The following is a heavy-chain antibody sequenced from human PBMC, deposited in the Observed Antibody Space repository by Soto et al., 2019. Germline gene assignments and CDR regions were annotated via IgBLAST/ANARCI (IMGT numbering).Heavy chain of an antibody. D-gene: IGHD3-22*01. J-gene: IGHJ4*02. V-gene: IGHV4-30-4*01. CDR3: VRGGNPYHYATSGPGTFDK. CDR2: TSFSGYT. Sequence: QVQLQESGPGLVKPSQTLSLTCTVSGDSVSDGDSYWSWIRQPPGKALEWIGYTSFSGYTYYSPSLKSRVTISVDMSKSQFSLRLTSVTDADTAVYYCVRGGNPYHYATSGPGTFDKWGQGTLVSVSS. CDR1: GDSVSDGDSY.